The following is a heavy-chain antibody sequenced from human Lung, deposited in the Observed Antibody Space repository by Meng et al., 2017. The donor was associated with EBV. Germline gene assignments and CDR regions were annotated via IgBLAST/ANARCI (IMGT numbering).Heavy chain of an antibody. J-gene: IGHJ4*02. Sequence: GQQQKWGAGLLKPSETLSLTGGVSGRSFSSSYWSWIRQPPGKGLEWIGQINYSGITNYNPSLKSRVTISVDTSKNQFSLSLNSVTAADTAVYYCARGGTSSAPFDYWGQGTLVTVSS. V-gene: IGHV4-34*01. CDR3: ARGGTSSAPFDY. CDR1: GRSFSSSY. CDR2: INYSGIT. D-gene: IGHD2-2*01.